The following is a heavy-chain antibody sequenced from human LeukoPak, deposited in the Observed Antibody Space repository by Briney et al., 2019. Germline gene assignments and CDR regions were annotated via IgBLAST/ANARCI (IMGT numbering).Heavy chain of an antibody. Sequence: GGSLRLSCAASGFTFNNYGMHRVRQAPGKGLEWVAVISYDGRNKHYPDSVKGRFTISRDISTDTLWLQMDSLRTEDTAVYYCAKGPLRGTAAAIDYWGQGTLVTVSS. CDR2: ISYDGRNK. J-gene: IGHJ4*02. V-gene: IGHV3-30*18. D-gene: IGHD2-2*01. CDR1: GFTFNNYG. CDR3: AKGPLRGTAAAIDY.